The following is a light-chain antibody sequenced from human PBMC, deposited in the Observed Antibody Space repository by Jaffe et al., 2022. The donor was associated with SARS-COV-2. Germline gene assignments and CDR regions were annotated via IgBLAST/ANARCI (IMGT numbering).Light chain of an antibody. V-gene: IGKV3-20*01. CDR1: QSVSSGY. Sequence: EIVLTQSPGTLSLSPGERATLSCRASQSVSSGYLAWYQQKPGQAPRLLIYAASSRATGIPDRFSGSGSGTDFTLTISRVEPEDFAVYYCQQYGSSLFTFGPGTKVDIK. CDR2: AAS. CDR3: QQYGSSLFT. J-gene: IGKJ3*01.